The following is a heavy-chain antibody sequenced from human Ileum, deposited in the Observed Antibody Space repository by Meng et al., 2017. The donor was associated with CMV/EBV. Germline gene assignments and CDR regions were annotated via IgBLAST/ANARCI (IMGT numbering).Heavy chain of an antibody. CDR3: ARESELLRFDH. D-gene: IGHD6-6*01. J-gene: IGHJ4*02. CDR1: GDSVSTNNVA. CDR2: TAYRSKWDY. V-gene: IGHV6-1*01. Sequence: QLQQSGPGLVKPSQTLALTCDISGDSVSTNNVAWNWIRQSPLRGLEWLGRTAYRSKWDYEYSVSVKSRITISPDTSKNQFSLQLRSVTPEDTAVYYCARESELLRFDHWGQGTLVTVSS.